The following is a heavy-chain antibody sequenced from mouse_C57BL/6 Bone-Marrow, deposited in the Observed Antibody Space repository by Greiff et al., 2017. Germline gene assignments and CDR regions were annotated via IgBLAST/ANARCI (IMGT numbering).Heavy chain of an antibody. CDR3: ARLAGYYGSSSWFAY. D-gene: IGHD1-1*01. V-gene: IGHV1-52*01. Sequence: QVQLQQPGAELVRPGSSVKLSCKASGYTFTSYWMHWVKQRPIQGLEWIGNIDPSDSETHYNQKFKDKATLTVDKSSSTAYMQLSSLTSEDSAVYYCARLAGYYGSSSWFAYWGQGTLVTVSA. J-gene: IGHJ3*01. CDR2: IDPSDSET. CDR1: GYTFTSYW.